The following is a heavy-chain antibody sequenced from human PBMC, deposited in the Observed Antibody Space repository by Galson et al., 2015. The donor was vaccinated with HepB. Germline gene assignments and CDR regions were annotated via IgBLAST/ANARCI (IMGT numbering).Heavy chain of an antibody. D-gene: IGHD5-18*01. CDR1: GFTFSNSA. Sequence: SLRLSCAASGFTFSNSAMSWVRQAPGKGLEWVSGISGSGASTYYTDSVKGRFTISRDNSKNTLFLQMISLRAEDTAMYYCAKARWADTYGYLDYWGQGTLVTVSS. CDR3: AKARWADTYGYLDY. J-gene: IGHJ4*02. CDR2: ISGSGAST. V-gene: IGHV3-23*01.